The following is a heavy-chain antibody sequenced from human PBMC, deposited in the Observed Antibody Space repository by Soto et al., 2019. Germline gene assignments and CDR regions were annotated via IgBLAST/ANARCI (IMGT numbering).Heavy chain of an antibody. V-gene: IGHV3-23*01. CDR2: ISESGTIT. CDR1: GFTFSSYA. Sequence: EVQLLESGGGLVQPGGSLRLSCAASGFTFSSYAMKWVRQAPGKGLEWVSLISESGTITYYADSVKGRFTISRDNSGNTLFLQMYSLRAEDTAVYYCARYIPGVRYYGMVVWGQGTTVTVSS. D-gene: IGHD2-2*01. CDR3: ARYIPGVRYYGMVV. J-gene: IGHJ6*02.